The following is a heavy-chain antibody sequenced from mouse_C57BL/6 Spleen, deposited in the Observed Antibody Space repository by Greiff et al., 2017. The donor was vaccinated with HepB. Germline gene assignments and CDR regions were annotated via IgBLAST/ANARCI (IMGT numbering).Heavy chain of an antibody. Sequence: VQLQQPGAELVKPGASVKLSCKASGYTFTSYWMQWVKQRPGQGLEWIGEIDPSDSYTNYNQKFKGKATLTVDTSSSTAYMQLSSLTSEDSSVYYGDSGDLHTHFTFAYWGQGTLVTVSA. D-gene: IGHD3-2*01. CDR2: IDPSDSYT. J-gene: IGHJ3*01. CDR3: DSGDLHTHFTFAY. CDR1: GYTFTSYW. V-gene: IGHV1-50*01.